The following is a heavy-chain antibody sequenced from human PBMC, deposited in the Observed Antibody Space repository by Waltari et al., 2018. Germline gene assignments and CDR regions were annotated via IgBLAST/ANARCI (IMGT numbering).Heavy chain of an antibody. CDR1: GGSFSGYY. D-gene: IGHD3-10*01. Sequence: QVQLQQWGAGLLKPSETLSLTCAVYGGSFSGYYWSWIRQPPGKGLEWIGEINHSGSTNYNPALKSRVTISGDTSKNQCSLKLSSVTAADTAVYYCARRAVVTMVRGVIIRTWYFDLWGRGTLVTVSS. J-gene: IGHJ2*01. V-gene: IGHV4-34*01. CDR2: INHSGST. CDR3: ARRAVVTMVRGVIIRTWYFDL.